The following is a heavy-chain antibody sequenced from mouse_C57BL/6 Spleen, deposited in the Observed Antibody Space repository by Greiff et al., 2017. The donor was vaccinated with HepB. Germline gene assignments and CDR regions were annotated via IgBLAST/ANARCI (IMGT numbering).Heavy chain of an antibody. V-gene: IGHV1-64*01. Sequence: VQLQQPGAELVKPGASVKLSCKASGYTFTSYWMHWVKQRPGQGLEWIGMIHPNRGSTNYNEKFKRKATLTVDKSSSTAYMQLSSLTSEDSAVYYCARSPYYGSSSWYFDVWGTGTTVTVSS. CDR2: IHPNRGST. CDR3: ARSPYYGSSSWYFDV. D-gene: IGHD1-1*01. J-gene: IGHJ1*03. CDR1: GYTFTSYW.